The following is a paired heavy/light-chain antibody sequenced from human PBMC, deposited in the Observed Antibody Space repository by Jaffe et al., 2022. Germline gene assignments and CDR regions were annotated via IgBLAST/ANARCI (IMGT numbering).Light chain of an antibody. CDR1: SSNIGNNY. CDR2: DNN. Sequence: QSVLTQPPSVSAAPGQKVTISCSGSSSNIGNNYVSWYQQLPGTAPKLLIYDNNKRPSGIPDRFSGSKSGTSATLGITGLQTGDEADYYCGTWDSSLSAAVFGGGTQLTVL. CDR3: GTWDSSLSAAV. J-gene: IGLJ7*01. V-gene: IGLV1-51*01.
Heavy chain of an antibody. CDR3: ARVRDYYDSSGYYSFDY. CDR2: IIPIFGTA. V-gene: IGHV1-69*05. Sequence: QVQLVQSGAEVKKPGSSVKVSCKASGGTFSSYAISWVRQAPGQGLEWMGGIIPIFGTANYAQKFQGRVTITTDESTSTAYMELSSLRSEDTAVYYCARVRDYYDSSGYYSFDYWGQGTLVTVSS. D-gene: IGHD3-22*01. J-gene: IGHJ4*02. CDR1: GGTFSSYA.